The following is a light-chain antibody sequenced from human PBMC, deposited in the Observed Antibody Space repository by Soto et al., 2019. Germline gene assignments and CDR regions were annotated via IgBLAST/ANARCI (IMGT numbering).Light chain of an antibody. CDR3: NSYRTIRTYV. CDR2: DVR. CDR1: TSDIGDYNF. Sequence: QSALTQPASVSGSPGQSITISCTGTTSDIGDYNFVSWYQQHPGKAPKLLIFDVRNRPSGVSDRFSGSKSGNTASLTISGLQAEDEADYYCNSYRTIRTYVFGTGTKLTVL. J-gene: IGLJ1*01. V-gene: IGLV2-14*03.